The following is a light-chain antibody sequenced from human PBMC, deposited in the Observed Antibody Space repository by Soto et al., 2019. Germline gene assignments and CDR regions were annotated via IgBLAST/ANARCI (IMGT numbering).Light chain of an antibody. CDR3: ATWDDSLNGYV. CDR2: SNY. V-gene: IGLV1-44*01. CDR1: SSNIGSNA. J-gene: IGLJ1*01. Sequence: QSVLTQPPSASGTPGQRVTISCSGSSSNIGSNAVNWHQHLPGTAPKLLIYSNYQRPSGVPDRFSGSKSGTSASLAISGLQSGDEADYYCATWDDSLNGYVFGTGTKVTVL.